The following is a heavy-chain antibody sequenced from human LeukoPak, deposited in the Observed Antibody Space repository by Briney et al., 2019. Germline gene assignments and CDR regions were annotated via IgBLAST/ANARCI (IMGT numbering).Heavy chain of an antibody. CDR1: GFTFSSYS. J-gene: IGHJ5*02. D-gene: IGHD6-19*01. V-gene: IGHV3-21*01. Sequence: GGSLRFSCAASGFTFSSYSMNWVRQAPGKGLEWVSSISSSSSYIYYADSVKGRFTISRDNAKNSLYLQMNSLRAEDTAVYYCARERIAVAGLHWFDPWGQGTLVSVSS. CDR2: ISSSSSYI. CDR3: ARERIAVAGLHWFDP.